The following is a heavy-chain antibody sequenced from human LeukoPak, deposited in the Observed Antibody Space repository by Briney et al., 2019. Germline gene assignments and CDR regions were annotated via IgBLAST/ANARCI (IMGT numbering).Heavy chain of an antibody. CDR1: GFTFSSYG. V-gene: IGHV3-33*01. Sequence: GGSLRLSCAASGFTFSSYGMHWVRQAPGKGLEWVAVIWYDGSNKYYADSVKGRFTISRDNTKNTLYLQMNSLRAEDTVVYYCARDRIYGDYPAYYFDYWGQGTLVTVSS. J-gene: IGHJ4*02. CDR2: IWYDGSNK. CDR3: ARDRIYGDYPAYYFDY. D-gene: IGHD4-17*01.